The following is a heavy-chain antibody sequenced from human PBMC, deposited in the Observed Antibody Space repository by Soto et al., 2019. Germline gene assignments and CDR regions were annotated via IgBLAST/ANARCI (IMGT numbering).Heavy chain of an antibody. D-gene: IGHD4-17*01. CDR2: TYYKSKWYN. CDR3: ASDRLATGWFDP. CDR1: VDSVSSKSTA. J-gene: IGHJ5*02. Sequence: SRTLSLPCAISVDSVSSKSTAWDWIRQSPSRGLEWLGRTYYKSKWYNDYAVSVKSRITINPDTSKNQFSLQLNSVTPEDTAVYYCASDRLATGWFDPWGQGTLVTVSS. V-gene: IGHV6-1*01.